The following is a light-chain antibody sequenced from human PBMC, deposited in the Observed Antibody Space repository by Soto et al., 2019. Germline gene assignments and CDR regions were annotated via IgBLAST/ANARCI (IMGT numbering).Light chain of an antibody. CDR3: HVWDSSSDHP. CDR1: RIGGHS. J-gene: IGLJ2*01. Sequence: SYELTPPPSVSGAQGQTAVMTGGGTRIGGHSVHWFQQRPGQAPVLVVYDDTERPSGIPDRFSGSNSGNTATLTISRVEAGDAADYYCHVWDSSSDHPFGVGTKLAVL. V-gene: IGLV3-21*02. CDR2: DDT.